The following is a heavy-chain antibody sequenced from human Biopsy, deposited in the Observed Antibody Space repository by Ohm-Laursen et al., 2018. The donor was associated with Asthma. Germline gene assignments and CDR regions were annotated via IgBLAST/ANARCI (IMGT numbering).Heavy chain of an antibody. CDR1: SGSGGYMRSGNFY. J-gene: IGHJ4*02. CDR3: ARGVDRVTGLLDHFDS. V-gene: IGHV4-61*01. D-gene: IGHD2-21*02. CDR2: VYYSGST. Sequence: GTLSLTCSLSSGSGGYMRSGNFYWSWIRQPPGKGLESIGHVYYSGSTNYNPSLKSRVTISIDASKNQFSLKLTSVTAADTAVYYCARGVDRVTGLLDHFDSWGQGTLVTVSS.